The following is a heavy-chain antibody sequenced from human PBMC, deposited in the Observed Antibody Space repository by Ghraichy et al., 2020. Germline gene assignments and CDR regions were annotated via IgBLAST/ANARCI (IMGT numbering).Heavy chain of an antibody. CDR1: GFTLRSYA. CDR3: AKDPGAYYDPGWYFDL. J-gene: IGHJ2*01. CDR2: ISGSGDST. D-gene: IGHD3-22*01. V-gene: IGHV3-23*01. Sequence: ETLSLTCGASGFTLRSYAMSWVRQAPGKGLEWVSGISGSGDSTHYADSVKGRFTISRDNSKNTLYLQMNSLRVEDTAVYYCAKDPGAYYDPGWYFDLWGRGTLVTVSS.